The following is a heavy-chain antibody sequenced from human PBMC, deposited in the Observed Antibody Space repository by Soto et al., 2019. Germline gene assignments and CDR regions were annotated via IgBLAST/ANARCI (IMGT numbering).Heavy chain of an antibody. CDR1: GFTFSSYW. D-gene: IGHD3-3*01. J-gene: IGHJ5*02. CDR2: IKQDGSEK. CDR3: ARETNFWSGYPNWFDP. Sequence: EVQLVESGGGLVQPGGSLRLSCAASGFTFSSYWMSWVRQAPGKGLEWVANIKQDGSEKYYVDSVKGRFTISRDNAKNSLYLQMNSLRAEDTAVYYCARETNFWSGYPNWFDPWGQGTLVTVSS. V-gene: IGHV3-7*03.